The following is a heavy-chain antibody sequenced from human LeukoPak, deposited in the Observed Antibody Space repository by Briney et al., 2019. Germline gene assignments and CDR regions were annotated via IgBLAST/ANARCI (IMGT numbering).Heavy chain of an antibody. CDR3: ARDGRGYDILTGYYNPDYFDY. CDR2: IKQDGGEK. Sequence: PGGSLRLSCAASGFTFSSYWMSWVRQAPGKGLEWVANIKQDGGEKYYVDSVKGRFTISRDNAKNSLYLQMKSLRAEDTAVYYCARDGRGYDILTGYYNPDYFDYWGQGTLVTVSS. D-gene: IGHD3-9*01. CDR1: GFTFSSYW. V-gene: IGHV3-7*01. J-gene: IGHJ4*02.